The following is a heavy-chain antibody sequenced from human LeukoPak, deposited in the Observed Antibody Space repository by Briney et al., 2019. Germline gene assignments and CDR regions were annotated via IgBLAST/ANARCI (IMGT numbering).Heavy chain of an antibody. J-gene: IGHJ4*02. V-gene: IGHV3-74*01. Sequence: WGSLRLSCAASGFTFSSYWIHWVRQVPGKGLVCVSRIDTDGSNTNYADSVKGRFTISRDNAQNTVYLQMNSLRSEDTAVYYCARDMFDWLFEDLEIGVFFDSWGQGTLVTVSS. CDR2: IDTDGSNT. CDR1: GFTFSSYW. D-gene: IGHD3-9*01. CDR3: ARDMFDWLFEDLEIGVFFDS.